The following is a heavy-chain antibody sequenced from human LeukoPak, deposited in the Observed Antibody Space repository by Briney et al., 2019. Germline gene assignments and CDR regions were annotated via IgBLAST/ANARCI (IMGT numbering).Heavy chain of an antibody. CDR2: ISSSGSTI. CDR1: GFTFSSYE. CDR3: ARDRVAAAGTFRVLFDY. J-gene: IGHJ4*02. V-gene: IGHV3-48*03. D-gene: IGHD6-13*01. Sequence: GGSLRLSCAASGFTFSSYEMNWVRQAPGKGLEGVSYISSSGSTIYYADSVKGRFTISRDNAKNSLYLQMNSLRAEDTAVYYCARDRVAAAGTFRVLFDYWGQGTLVTVSS.